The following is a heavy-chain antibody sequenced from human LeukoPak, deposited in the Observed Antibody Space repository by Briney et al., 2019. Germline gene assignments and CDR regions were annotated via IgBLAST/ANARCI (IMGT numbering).Heavy chain of an antibody. CDR2: INPSGGST. CDR3: ARESQGYCSGGSCYPDY. V-gene: IGHV1-46*01. D-gene: IGHD2-15*01. CDR1: GYTFTSYY. J-gene: IGHJ4*02. Sequence: GASVKVSCKASGYTFTSYYMHWVRQAPGQGLEWMGIINPSGGSTSYAQKFQGRVTMTRDTSTSTVYMELSSLRSEDTAVYYCARESQGYCSGGSCYPDYWGQGTLVTVSS.